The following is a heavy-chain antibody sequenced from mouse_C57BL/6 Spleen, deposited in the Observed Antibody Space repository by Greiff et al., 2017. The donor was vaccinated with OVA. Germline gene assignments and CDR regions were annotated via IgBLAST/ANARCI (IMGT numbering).Heavy chain of an antibody. CDR3: ARGDYGSTDWYFDV. CDR1: GFTFSDYG. D-gene: IGHD1-1*01. CDR2: ISSGSSTI. J-gene: IGHJ1*03. Sequence: EVQVVESGGGLVKPGGSLKLSCAASGFTFSDYGMHWVRQAPEKGLEWVAYISSGSSTIYYADTVKGRFTISRDNAKNTLFLQMTSLRSEDTAMYYCARGDYGSTDWYFDVWGTGTTVTVSS. V-gene: IGHV5-17*01.